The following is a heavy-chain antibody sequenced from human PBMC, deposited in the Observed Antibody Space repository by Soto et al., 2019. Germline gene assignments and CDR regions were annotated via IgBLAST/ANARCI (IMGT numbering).Heavy chain of an antibody. J-gene: IGHJ4*02. Sequence: EVQLVESGGGLVQPGRSLRLSCTTSGFTFGDYGMSWFRQAPGKGLEWVAYIRNKRYGGTTEHAASVKGRFIISRDDSKSIAYLQMNSLRTEDTAIYYCGREWANTPMVTLDYWGQGTLVTVSS. D-gene: IGHD2-21*02. V-gene: IGHV3-49*03. CDR3: GREWANTPMVTLDY. CDR2: IRNKRYGGTT. CDR1: GFTFGDYG.